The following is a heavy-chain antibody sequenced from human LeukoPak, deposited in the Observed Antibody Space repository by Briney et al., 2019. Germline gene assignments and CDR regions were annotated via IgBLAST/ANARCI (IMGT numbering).Heavy chain of an antibody. CDR1: GGSISSYY. V-gene: IGHV4-59*08. J-gene: IGHJ5*02. D-gene: IGHD3-22*01. CDR3: ARRNYYDSRGYLKWFDP. CDR2: IYYSGST. Sequence: PSETLSLTCTVSGGSISSYYWSWIRQPPGKGLEWIGYIYYSGSTNYNPSLKSRVTISVDTSKNQFSLKLSSVTAADTAVYYCARRNYYDSRGYLKWFDPWGQGTLVTVSS.